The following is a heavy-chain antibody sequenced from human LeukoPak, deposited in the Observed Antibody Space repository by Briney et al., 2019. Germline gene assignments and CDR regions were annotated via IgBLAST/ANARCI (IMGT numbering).Heavy chain of an antibody. D-gene: IGHD6-19*01. CDR1: GFTFSSYA. CDR3: ARDRWHSSGWYTGEFDY. J-gene: IGHJ4*02. Sequence: GGSLRLSCAASGFTFSSYAMSWVRRAPGKGLKWVSAISGSGGSTYYADSVKGRFTISRDDSKNTLYLQMNSLRAEDTAVYYCARDRWHSSGWYTGEFDYWGQGTLVTVSS. V-gene: IGHV3-23*01. CDR2: ISGSGGST.